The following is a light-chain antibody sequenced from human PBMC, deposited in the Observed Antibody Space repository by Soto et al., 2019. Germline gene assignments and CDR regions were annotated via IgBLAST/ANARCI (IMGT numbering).Light chain of an antibody. J-gene: IGLJ1*01. CDR1: SSDVGGHNY. CDR3: CSSAGSYYFRV. CDR2: DVT. Sequence: QSALTQPRSVSGSPGQSVTISCTGTSSDVGGHNYVSWYQQHPGKAPKLMIYDVTKRPSGVPDRFSGSKSGNTATLTISVLQADDEADYYCCSSAGSYYFRVFGPGTKLTVL. V-gene: IGLV2-11*01.